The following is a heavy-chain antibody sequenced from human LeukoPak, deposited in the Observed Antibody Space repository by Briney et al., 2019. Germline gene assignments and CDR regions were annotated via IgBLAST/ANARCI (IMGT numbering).Heavy chain of an antibody. CDR1: GFTFSSYG. J-gene: IGHJ5*02. CDR3: AKGRPGHGRAAAGMWFDP. Sequence: GRSLRLSCAASGFTFSSYGMHWVRQAPGKGLEWVAVIWYDGSNKYYADSVKGRFTISRDNSKNTLYLQMNSLRAEDTAVYCCAKGRPGHGRAAAGMWFDPWGQGTLVTVSS. CDR2: IWYDGSNK. D-gene: IGHD6-13*01. V-gene: IGHV3-33*06.